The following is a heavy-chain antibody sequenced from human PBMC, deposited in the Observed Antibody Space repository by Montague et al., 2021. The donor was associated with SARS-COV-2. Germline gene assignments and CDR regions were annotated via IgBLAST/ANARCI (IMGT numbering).Heavy chain of an antibody. J-gene: IGHJ3*02. CDR2: IYNSGST. Sequence: SETLSLTCTVSGGSISRYSWTWIRQPPGKGLEWIGYIYNSGSTNYNPSLTSRVTISVDTSQNQFSLKLSSVAAADTAVYYCARVGRGSSGYEVAFDIWGQGTMVTVSS. D-gene: IGHD6-13*01. V-gene: IGHV4-59*01. CDR1: GGSISRYS. CDR3: ARVGRGSSGYEVAFDI.